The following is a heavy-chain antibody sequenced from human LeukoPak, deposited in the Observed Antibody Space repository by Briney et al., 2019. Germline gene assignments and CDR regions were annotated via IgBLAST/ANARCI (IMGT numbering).Heavy chain of an antibody. CDR2: IYYSGST. D-gene: IGHD6-19*01. CDR3: ARHGVAVAGAGDYFDY. J-gene: IGHJ4*02. V-gene: IGHV4-61*08. CDR1: SGSISSGGYY. Sequence: SQTLSLTCTVSSGSISSGGYYWSWIRQPPGKGLEWIGYIYYSGSTNYNPSLKSRVTISVDTSKNQFSLKLSSVTAADTAVYYCARHGVAVAGAGDYFDYWGQGTLVTVSS.